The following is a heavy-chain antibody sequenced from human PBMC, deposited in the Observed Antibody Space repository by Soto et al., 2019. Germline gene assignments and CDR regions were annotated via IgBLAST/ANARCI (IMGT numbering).Heavy chain of an antibody. D-gene: IGHD2-15*01. J-gene: IGHJ5*02. CDR2: VYYGGRS. V-gene: IGHV4-39*01. CDR1: SAPVSSTAYT. CDR3: ARRRVEAERATPDNWLDP. Sequence: PSETLSLTCTVSSAPVSSTAYTWGWIRQPPGKGLEWVASVYYGGRSYYNPSLNSRVTISVDTSKNQFSLKLNSVTAADTAVYFCARRRVEAERATPDNWLDPWGQGTLVTVSS.